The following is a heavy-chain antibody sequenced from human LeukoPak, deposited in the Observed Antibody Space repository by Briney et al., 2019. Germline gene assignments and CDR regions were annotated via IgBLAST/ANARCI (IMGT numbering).Heavy chain of an antibody. CDR1: GFTFSSYW. Sequence: GGSLRLSCTSSGFTFSSYWMHWVRQAPGKGLVWVSRINSDMSTTTYADSVKGRFTISRDNAKNTLFLQMNSLRAEDTAVYYCAKEQTTVITPAFDCWGQGTLVTVSS. J-gene: IGHJ4*02. CDR2: INSDMSTT. CDR3: AKEQTTVITPAFDC. V-gene: IGHV3-74*01. D-gene: IGHD4-23*01.